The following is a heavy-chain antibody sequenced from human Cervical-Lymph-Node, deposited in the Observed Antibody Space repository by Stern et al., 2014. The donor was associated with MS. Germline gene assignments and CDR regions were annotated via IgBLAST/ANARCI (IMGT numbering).Heavy chain of an antibody. D-gene: IGHD4-23*01. Sequence: VQLVESGVGVKKPGASVKVSCKASGYTFTSYGISWVRQAPGQGLEWMGWISPYNGNTNYAQKFQGRVTMTTDTSTSTAYMELRSLRSDDTAVYYCAREPYGGNSGGAFDIWGQGTMVTVSS. CDR3: AREPYGGNSGGAFDI. CDR2: ISPYNGNT. J-gene: IGHJ3*02. V-gene: IGHV1-18*01. CDR1: GYTFTSYG.